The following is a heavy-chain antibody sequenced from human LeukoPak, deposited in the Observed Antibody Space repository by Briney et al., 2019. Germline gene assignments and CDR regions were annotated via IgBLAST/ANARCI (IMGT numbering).Heavy chain of an antibody. CDR2: MNPNSGNT. D-gene: IGHD3-22*01. V-gene: IGHV1-8*02. CDR1: GYTFTSYG. Sequence: ASVKVSCKASGYTFTSYGISWVRQAPGQGLEWMGWMNPNSGNTGYAQKFQGRVTMTRNTSISTAYMELSSLRSEDTAVYYCARGVFDYYDSSGYYGGDYWGQGTLVTVSS. CDR3: ARGVFDYYDSSGYYGGDY. J-gene: IGHJ4*02.